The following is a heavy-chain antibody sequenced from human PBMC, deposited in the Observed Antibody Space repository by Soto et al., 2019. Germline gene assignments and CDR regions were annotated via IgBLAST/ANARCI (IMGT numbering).Heavy chain of an antibody. CDR1: GGSISSSNW. J-gene: IGHJ4*02. CDR3: ARGVYYDSSGYWPEPFDY. CDR2: IYHSGST. Sequence: SETLSLTCAVSGGSISSSNWWSWVRQPPGKGLEWIGEIYHSGSTNYNPSLKSRVTISVDKSKNQFSLKLSSVTAADTAVYYCARGVYYDSSGYWPEPFDYWGQGTLVTVSS. D-gene: IGHD3-22*01. V-gene: IGHV4-4*02.